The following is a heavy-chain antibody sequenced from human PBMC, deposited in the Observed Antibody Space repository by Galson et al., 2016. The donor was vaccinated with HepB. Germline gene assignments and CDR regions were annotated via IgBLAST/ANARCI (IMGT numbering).Heavy chain of an antibody. Sequence: SVKVSCKASGYTFTGYYMHWVRQAPGQGLEWMGWINPNSGGTNYAQKFQGRVTMTRDTSISTAYMELSRLRSDDTAVYYCARDSRRLLWFGGLYPEYYFDYWGQGTLVTVSS. V-gene: IGHV1-2*02. CDR1: GYTFTGYY. D-gene: IGHD3-10*01. CDR2: INPNSGGT. J-gene: IGHJ4*02. CDR3: ARDSRRLLWFGGLYPEYYFDY.